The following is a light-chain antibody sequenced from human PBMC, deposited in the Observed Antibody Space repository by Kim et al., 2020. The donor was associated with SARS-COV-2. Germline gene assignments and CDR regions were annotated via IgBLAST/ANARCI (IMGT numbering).Light chain of an antibody. Sequence: QSVLTQPPSASGTPGQSVTISCSGSSSNIGRNTVNWYQQLPGTAPKLLNYLNNQRPSGVPDRFSGSKSGTSASLAFSGLQSEDEADYYCAAWDDSLNGWVFGGGTKLTVL. V-gene: IGLV1-44*01. CDR3: AAWDDSLNGWV. CDR1: SSNIGRNT. J-gene: IGLJ3*02. CDR2: LNN.